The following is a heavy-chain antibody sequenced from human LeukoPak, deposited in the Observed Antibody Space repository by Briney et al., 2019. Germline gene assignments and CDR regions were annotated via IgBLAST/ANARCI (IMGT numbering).Heavy chain of an antibody. CDR3: ARGLYITYYYDSSGYYFDY. V-gene: IGHV4-38-2*02. D-gene: IGHD3-22*01. CDR1: GYSISSGYY. Sequence: SETLSLTCSVSGYSISSGYYWGWIRQPPGKGLEWIGSIYYSGSTYYNPSLKSRVTISVDTSKNQFSLKLSSVTAADTAVYYCARGLYITYYYDSSGYYFDYWGQGTLVTVSS. J-gene: IGHJ4*02. CDR2: IYYSGST.